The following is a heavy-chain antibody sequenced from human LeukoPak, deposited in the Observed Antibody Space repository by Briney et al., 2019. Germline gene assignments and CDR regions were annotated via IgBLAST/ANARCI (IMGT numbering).Heavy chain of an antibody. CDR2: NIPIFGTA. J-gene: IGHJ6*03. CDR1: GGTFSSYA. Sequence: SSVKVSFKASGGTFSSYAISWVRQAPGPGLEWMGGNIPIFGTANYAQKFHGRVTITADESTSTAYMELSSLRSEDTAVYYCAKDKMDYYYYYMDVWGKGTTVTVSS. D-gene: IGHD5-24*01. CDR3: AKDKMDYYYYYMDV. V-gene: IGHV1-69*13.